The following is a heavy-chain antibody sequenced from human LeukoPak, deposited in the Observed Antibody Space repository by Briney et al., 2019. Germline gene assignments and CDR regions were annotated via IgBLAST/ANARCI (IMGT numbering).Heavy chain of an antibody. V-gene: IGHV4-61*02. CDR3: ARGYGYQNFDY. Sequence: SQTLSLTCTVSGGSISSGSYYWSWIRQPAGKGLEWIGRIYTSGTTNYNPSLKSRVTMSVDTSKNQFSLNLNSVTAADTAVYYCARGYGYQNFDYWGQGTLVTVSS. J-gene: IGHJ4*02. CDR1: GGSISSGSYY. D-gene: IGHD5-24*01. CDR2: IYTSGTT.